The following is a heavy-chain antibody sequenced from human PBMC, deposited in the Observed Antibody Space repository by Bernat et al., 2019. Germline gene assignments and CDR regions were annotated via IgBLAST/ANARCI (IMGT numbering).Heavy chain of an antibody. CDR1: GFTFSSYG. J-gene: IGHJ4*02. CDR2: ISYDGSNK. Sequence: QVQLVESGGGVVQPGRSLRLSCAASGFTFSSYGMHWVRQAPGKGLEWVAVISYDGSNKYYADSVKGRFTISRDNSKNTLYLQMNSLRAEDTAVYYCAKDKISVVMMGPLDYWGQGTLVTVSS. D-gene: IGHD2-21*01. CDR3: AKDKISVVMMGPLDY. V-gene: IGHV3-30*18.